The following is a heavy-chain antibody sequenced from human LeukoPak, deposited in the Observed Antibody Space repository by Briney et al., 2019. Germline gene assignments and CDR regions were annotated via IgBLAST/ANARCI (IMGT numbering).Heavy chain of an antibody. CDR2: ISGSGGST. V-gene: IGHV3-23*01. D-gene: IGHD6-6*01. CDR1: GFTFSSYA. J-gene: IGHJ3*02. CDR3: AKDLHSSSTAFDI. Sequence: GGSLRLSCAASGFTFSSYAMSWVRQAPGKGLEWVSAISGSGGSTYYADSVKGRFTISRDNSKNTLYLQMNSLRAEDTALYYCAKDLHSSSTAFDIWGQGTMVTVSS.